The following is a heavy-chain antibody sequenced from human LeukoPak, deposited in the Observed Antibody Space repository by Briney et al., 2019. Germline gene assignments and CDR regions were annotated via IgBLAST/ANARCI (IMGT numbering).Heavy chain of an antibody. V-gene: IGHV1-18*04. Sequence: GASVKVSCKASGYTFTGYYMHWVRQAPGQGLEWMGWITTYNGNTNYAQMLQGRVTMTTDTSTSTAYMELRGLRSDDTAVYYCARDRRRWLQFSTKYYYYMDVWGKGTTVTVSS. CDR1: GYTFTGYY. CDR2: ITTYNGNT. J-gene: IGHJ6*03. D-gene: IGHD5-24*01. CDR3: ARDRRRWLQFSTKYYYYMDV.